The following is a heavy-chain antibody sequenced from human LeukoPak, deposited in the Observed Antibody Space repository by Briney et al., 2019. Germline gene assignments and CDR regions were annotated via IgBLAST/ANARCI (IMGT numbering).Heavy chain of an antibody. V-gene: IGHV4-38-2*02. J-gene: IGHJ4*02. CDR3: ARDRGIAAADPLDY. Sequence: SETLSLTCTVSGYSISSGYYWGWIRQPPGKGLEWIGSIYHSGSTYYNPSLKSRVTISEDTSKNQFSLKLSSVTAADTAVYYCARDRGIAAADPLDYWGQGTLVTVSS. CDR2: IYHSGST. D-gene: IGHD6-13*01. CDR1: GYSISSGYY.